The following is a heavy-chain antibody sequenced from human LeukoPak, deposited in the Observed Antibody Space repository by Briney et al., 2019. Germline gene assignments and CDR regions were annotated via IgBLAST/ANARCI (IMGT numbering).Heavy chain of an antibody. V-gene: IGHV3-74*01. J-gene: IGHJ6*02. D-gene: IGHD3-22*01. CDR3: ARVDIRGYRSFYHYYGMDV. CDR1: GFTFSNYR. CDR2: INDDGSST. Sequence: GGSLRLSCAASGFTFSNYRMHWVRQAPGKGLVWVSHINDDGSSTSYAASVKGRFTISRDNAKNTLYLQMNSLRAEDAAVYYCARVDIRGYRSFYHYYGMDVWGQGTTVTVSS.